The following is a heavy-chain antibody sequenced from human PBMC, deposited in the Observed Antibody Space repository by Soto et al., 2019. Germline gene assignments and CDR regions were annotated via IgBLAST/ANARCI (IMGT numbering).Heavy chain of an antibody. V-gene: IGHV4-59*01. CDR3: ARDRSHYYYGMDV. CDR2: IYYSGSI. CDR1: GGSISSYY. Sequence: ETLSLTCTVSGGSISSYYWSWIRQPPGKGLEWIGYIYYSGSINYNPSLKSRVTISVDTSKNQFSLKLSSVTAADTAVYYCARDRSHYYYGMDVWGQGTTVTVSS. J-gene: IGHJ6*02.